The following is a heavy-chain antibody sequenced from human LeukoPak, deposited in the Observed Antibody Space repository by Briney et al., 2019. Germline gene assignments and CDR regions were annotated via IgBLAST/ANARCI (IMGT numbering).Heavy chain of an antibody. V-gene: IGHV3-7*04. CDR1: GFTFSSYG. Sequence: PGGSLRLSCAASGFTFSSYGMHWVRQAPGKGLEWVANIKQDGSEKYYVDSVKGRFTISRDNAKNSLYLQMNSLRAEDTAVYYCARAVAGTVDYWGQGTLVTVSS. D-gene: IGHD6-19*01. J-gene: IGHJ4*02. CDR2: IKQDGSEK. CDR3: ARAVAGTVDY.